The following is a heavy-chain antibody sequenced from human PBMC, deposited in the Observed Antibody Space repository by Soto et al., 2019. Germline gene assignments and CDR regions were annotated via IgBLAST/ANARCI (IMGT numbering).Heavy chain of an antibody. Sequence: SETLSLTCTVSGGSISSGGYYWGWIRQHPGKGLEWIGYIYYSGSTYYNPSLKSRVTMSVDPSKNQFSLKLSSVTAEDTAVDYCAIVSRLDTGPSGVWFDPWGQGTLVTVSS. CDR3: AIVSRLDTGPSGVWFDP. CDR2: IYYSGST. D-gene: IGHD5-18*01. V-gene: IGHV4-31*03. J-gene: IGHJ5*02. CDR1: GGSISSGGYY.